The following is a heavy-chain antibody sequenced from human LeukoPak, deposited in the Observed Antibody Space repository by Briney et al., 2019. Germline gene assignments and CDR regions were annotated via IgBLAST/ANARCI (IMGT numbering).Heavy chain of an antibody. CDR3: AKDSKTYSGSYGVDY. CDR1: GFTFSSYA. Sequence: PGGSLRLSCAASGFTFSSYAMHWVRQAPGKGLEWVAVIWYDGSNKYYADSVKGRFTISRDNFKNTLYLQMNSLRAEDTAVYYCAKDSKTYSGSYGVDYWGQGTLVTVSS. J-gene: IGHJ4*02. V-gene: IGHV3-33*06. CDR2: IWYDGSNK. D-gene: IGHD1-26*01.